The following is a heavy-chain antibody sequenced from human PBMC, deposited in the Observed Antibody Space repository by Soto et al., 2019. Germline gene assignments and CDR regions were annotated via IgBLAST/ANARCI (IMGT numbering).Heavy chain of an antibody. CDR2: ISSSGNT. Sequence: SETLSLTCTVSDGSISNFYWSWIRQPPGKGLEWIGYISSSGNTNYNPSLKSRVSISVATSQNQFSLNLTSVTAADTAVYYCARDQMILTRSYFDSWGQGTPVTVSS. D-gene: IGHD3-16*01. CDR1: DGSISNFY. CDR3: ARDQMILTRSYFDS. J-gene: IGHJ4*02. V-gene: IGHV4-59*01.